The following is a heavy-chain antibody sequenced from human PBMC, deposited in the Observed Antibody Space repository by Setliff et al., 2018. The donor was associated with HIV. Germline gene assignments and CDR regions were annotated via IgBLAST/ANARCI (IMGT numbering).Heavy chain of an antibody. D-gene: IGHD3-22*01. CDR3: ARGNYDTSDYYTNFYCYYMDV. V-gene: IGHV4-59*01. CDR1: GDPISTYY. CDR2: VYYSGST. Sequence: SETLSLTCTVSGDPISTYYWSWVRKPPGKGLEWIGYVYYSGSTSYSPSLRGRVTMSVGPSKNQFSLKLNSVTAADTAIYYCARGNYDTSDYYTNFYCYYMDVWGKGTAVTVSS. J-gene: IGHJ6*03.